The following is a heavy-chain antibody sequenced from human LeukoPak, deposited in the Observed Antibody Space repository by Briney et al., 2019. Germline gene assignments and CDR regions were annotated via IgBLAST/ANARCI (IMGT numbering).Heavy chain of an antibody. J-gene: IGHJ5*02. D-gene: IGHD2-2*01. CDR3: AKDRHAPGRYCSTTTCFPFDL. V-gene: IGHV3-21*04. Sequence: GGSLRLSCAASGFTFSSYSMNWVRQAPGKGLEWVSSISSSSSYIYYADSVKGRFTISRDNSKKTLYLQMNSLRAEDTAVYYCAKDRHAPGRYCSTTTCFPFDLWGQGTLVTVSS. CDR1: GFTFSSYS. CDR2: ISSSSSYI.